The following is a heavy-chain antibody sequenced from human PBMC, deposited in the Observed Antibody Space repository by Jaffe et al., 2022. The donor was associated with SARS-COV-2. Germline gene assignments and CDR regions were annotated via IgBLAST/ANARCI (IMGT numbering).Heavy chain of an antibody. CDR2: MNPNSGNT. J-gene: IGHJ6*02. Sequence: QVQLVQSGAEVKKPGASVKVSCKASGYTFTSYDINWVRQATGQGLEWMGWMNPNSGNTGYAQKFQGRVTMTRNTSISTAYMELSSLRSEDTAVYYCARQGAYSGSADYYYGMDVWGQGTTVTVSS. V-gene: IGHV1-8*01. D-gene: IGHD5-12*01. CDR3: ARQGAYSGSADYYYGMDV. CDR1: GYTFTSYD.